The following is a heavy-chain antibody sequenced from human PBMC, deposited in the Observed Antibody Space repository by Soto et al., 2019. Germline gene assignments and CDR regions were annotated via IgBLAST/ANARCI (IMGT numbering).Heavy chain of an antibody. CDR1: GYTFTSYD. V-gene: IGHV1-8*01. CDR3: ARGSLVTPRYYYYYYMDG. D-gene: IGHD3-9*01. CDR2: MNPNSGNT. J-gene: IGHJ6*03. Sequence: GASVKVSCKASGYTFTSYDINWVRQATGQGLEWMGWMNPNSGNTGYAQKFQGRVTMTRNTSISTAYMELSSLRSEDTAVYYCARGSLVTPRYYYYYYMDGCGKGTTVTV.